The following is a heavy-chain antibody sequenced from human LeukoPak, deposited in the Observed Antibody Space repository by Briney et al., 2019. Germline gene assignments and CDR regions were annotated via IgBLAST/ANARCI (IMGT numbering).Heavy chain of an antibody. V-gene: IGHV3-74*01. Sequence: GGSLRLSCAASGFTFSSYWMHWVRQAPGRGLVWVSRINTDGSSTIYADSVKGRFTISRDNAKNTLYLQMSSLRAEDTAVYYCASLSYNPAAIGAFDIWGRGTMVTVSS. J-gene: IGHJ3*02. D-gene: IGHD2-2*02. CDR3: ASLSYNPAAIGAFDI. CDR2: INTDGSST. CDR1: GFTFSSYW.